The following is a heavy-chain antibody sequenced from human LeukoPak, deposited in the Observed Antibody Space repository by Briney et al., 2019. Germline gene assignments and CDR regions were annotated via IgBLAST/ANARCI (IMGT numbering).Heavy chain of an antibody. CDR1: GFTFSSYW. D-gene: IGHD1-20*01. CDR3: ARVGGITGTPFDY. Sequence: GGSLRLSCAASGFTFSSYWMSWVRQASGKGLEWVANIKQDGSEKYYVDSVKGRFTISRDNAKNSLYLQMNSLRAEDTAVYYCARVGGITGTPFDYWGQGTLVTVSS. V-gene: IGHV3-7*01. CDR2: IKQDGSEK. J-gene: IGHJ4*02.